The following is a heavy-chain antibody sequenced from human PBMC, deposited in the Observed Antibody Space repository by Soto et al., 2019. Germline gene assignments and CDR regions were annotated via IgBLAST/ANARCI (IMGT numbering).Heavy chain of an antibody. CDR1: GFTFSSYA. V-gene: IGHV3-23*01. Sequence: GGSLRLSCAASGFTFSSYAMSWVRQAPGKGLEWVSAISGSGGSTYYADSVKGRFTISRDNSKNTLYLQMNSLRAEDTAVYYCAKDLADLDYGDSYFDYWGQGTLVTVSS. CDR3: AKDLADLDYGDSYFDY. CDR2: ISGSGGST. D-gene: IGHD4-17*01. J-gene: IGHJ4*02.